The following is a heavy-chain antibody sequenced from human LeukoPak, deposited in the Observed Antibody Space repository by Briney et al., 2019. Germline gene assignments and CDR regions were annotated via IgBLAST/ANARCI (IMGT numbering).Heavy chain of an antibody. D-gene: IGHD3-16*01. CDR3: ARGGGLDV. CDR1: GFIFDDYG. J-gene: IGHJ6*02. V-gene: IGHV3-9*01. Sequence: GGSLRLSCEGSGFIFDDYGMHWVRQVPGKGLEWVSGINWNSVTIGYADSVKGRFTISRDNAKNSLYLQMSNLRAEDTAVYFCARGGGLDVWGQGATVTVSS. CDR2: INWNSVTI.